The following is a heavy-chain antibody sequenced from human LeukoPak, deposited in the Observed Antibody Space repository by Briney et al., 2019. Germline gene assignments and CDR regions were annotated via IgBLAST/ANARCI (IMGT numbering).Heavy chain of an antibody. D-gene: IGHD3-3*01. CDR1: GGSISSSSYY. J-gene: IGHJ3*02. Sequence: SETLSLTCTVSGGSISSSSYYWGWIRQPPGKGREWIGSIYYSGSTYYNPSLKSRVTISVDTSKNQFSLKLSSVTAADTAVYYCARSYSYDFWSGYPQAFDIWGQGTMVTVSS. V-gene: IGHV4-39*01. CDR3: ARSYSYDFWSGYPQAFDI. CDR2: IYYSGST.